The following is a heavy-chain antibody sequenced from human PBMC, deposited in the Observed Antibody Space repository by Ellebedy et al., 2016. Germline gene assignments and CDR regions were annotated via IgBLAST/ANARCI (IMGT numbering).Heavy chain of an antibody. CDR1: GYTFTGYP. J-gene: IGHJ4*02. D-gene: IGHD3-10*01. Sequence: ASVKVSXKASGYTFTGYPIHWVRQVPGQRFEWMEWIDGGSGKTKYSEKFQGRVTITRDTSASRVYLDLSSLRPEDTAVYYCARGKGLQLWFIYYFDYWGQGTQVTVSS. CDR3: ARGKGLQLWFIYYFDY. CDR2: IDGGSGKT. V-gene: IGHV1-3*01.